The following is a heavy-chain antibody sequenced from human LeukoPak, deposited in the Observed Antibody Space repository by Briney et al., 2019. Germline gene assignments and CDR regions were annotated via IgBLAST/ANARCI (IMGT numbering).Heavy chain of an antibody. CDR3: ARGITMVRGAIPGY. V-gene: IGHV1-8*01. D-gene: IGHD3-10*01. Sequence: GASVKVSCKASGYTFTSYDINWVRQATGQGLEWMGWMNPNSGNTGYAKKFQGRVTMTRNPSISTAYMELSSLRSEDTAVYYCARGITMVRGAIPGYWGQGTLVTVSS. CDR2: MNPNSGNT. J-gene: IGHJ4*02. CDR1: GYTFTSYD.